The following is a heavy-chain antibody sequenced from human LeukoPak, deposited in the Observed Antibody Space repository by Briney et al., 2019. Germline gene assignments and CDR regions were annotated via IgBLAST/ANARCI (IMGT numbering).Heavy chain of an antibody. J-gene: IGHJ4*02. V-gene: IGHV4-34*01. D-gene: IGHD2-2*01. CDR2: INHSGST. Sequence: PSETLSLTCAVYGGSFSGYYWSWIRQPPGKGLEWIGEINHSGSTNYNPSLKSRVTISVDTSRNQFSLKLSSVTAADTAVYYCARGERPHKVAAATWDYWGQGTLVTVSS. CDR3: ARGERPHKVAAATWDY. CDR1: GGSFSGYY.